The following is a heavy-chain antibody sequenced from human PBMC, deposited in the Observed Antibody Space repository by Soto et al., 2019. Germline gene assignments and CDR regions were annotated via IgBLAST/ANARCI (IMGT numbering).Heavy chain of an antibody. J-gene: IGHJ4*02. Sequence: EVQLLESGGGLVQPGGTLTLSCAASGFTLSHYWMHWVRQVPGMGLVWVSRLKYDGTTTSYADSVKGRFTISRDNVKNTVYLQMTSLRCEDTVTYFCVSKNSGCFDYWGQGTLVTVSS. V-gene: IGHV3-74*01. CDR3: VSKNSGCFDY. CDR1: GFTLSHYW. D-gene: IGHD1-7*01. CDR2: LKYDGTTT.